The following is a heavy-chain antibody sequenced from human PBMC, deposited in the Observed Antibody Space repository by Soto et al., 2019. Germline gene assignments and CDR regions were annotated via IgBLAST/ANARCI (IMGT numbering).Heavy chain of an antibody. V-gene: IGHV1-2*04. CDR2: INPNSGGT. CDR1: GYTFTGYY. D-gene: IGHD2-21*01. J-gene: IGHJ6*03. CDR3: ARGVSVIFYYYYMDV. Sequence: ASVKVSCKASGYTFTGYYMHWVRQAPGQGLEWMGWINPNSGGTIYAQKSQGWVTMTRDTSISTAYMEVSRLRSDDAAVYYCARGVSVIFYYYYMDVWGKGTTVTVS.